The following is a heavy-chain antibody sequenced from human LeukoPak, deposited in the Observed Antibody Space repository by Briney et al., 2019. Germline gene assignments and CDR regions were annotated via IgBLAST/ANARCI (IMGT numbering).Heavy chain of an antibody. CDR1: GFTFSSYA. J-gene: IGHJ5*02. D-gene: IGHD4-17*01. Sequence: TGGSLRLSCAASGFTFSSYAMXWVRQAPGKGLEWXSAISGSGGSTYYADSVKGRFTISRDNSKNTLYLQMNSLRAEDTAVYYCAKMWATTVNWFDPWGQGTLVTVSS. CDR3: AKMWATTVNWFDP. V-gene: IGHV3-23*01. CDR2: ISGSGGST.